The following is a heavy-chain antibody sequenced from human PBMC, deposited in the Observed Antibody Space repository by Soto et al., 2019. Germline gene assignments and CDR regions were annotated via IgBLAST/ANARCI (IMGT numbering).Heavy chain of an antibody. CDR3: ARSSRGFYDSPFDY. V-gene: IGHV3-30-3*01. J-gene: IGHJ4*02. CDR1: GFTFSSYA. Sequence: GGSLRLSCAASGFTFSSYAMHWVRQAPGKGLEWVAVISYDGSNKYYAGSVKGRYTISRDNSKNTLYLQMNSLRAEDTAVYYCARSSRGFYDSPFDYWGQGTLVTVSS. D-gene: IGHD3-16*01. CDR2: ISYDGSNK.